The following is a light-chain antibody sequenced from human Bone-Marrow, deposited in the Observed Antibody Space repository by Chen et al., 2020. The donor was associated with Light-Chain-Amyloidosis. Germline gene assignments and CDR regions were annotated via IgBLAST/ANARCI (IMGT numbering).Light chain of an antibody. Sequence: SYELTQPPSVSVSPGQKARITCSGDDLPTKYAYWYQQKPGQAPVLVIHSDTERPSGSSERFSGSSSGTTATLTISGVQAEDEADYHCQSADSSGTYEVIFGGGTKLTVL. V-gene: IGLV3-25*03. CDR3: QSADSSGTYEVI. J-gene: IGLJ2*01. CDR1: DLPTKY. CDR2: SDT.